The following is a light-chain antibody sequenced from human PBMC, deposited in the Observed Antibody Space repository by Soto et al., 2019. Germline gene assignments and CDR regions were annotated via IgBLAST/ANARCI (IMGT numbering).Light chain of an antibody. V-gene: IGKV1-5*03. J-gene: IGKJ4*01. Sequence: DIQMTQFPSTLSASVGDRVTITCRASESISSWLAWYQQKPGKAPKILIYKASTLQSGVPSRFTGSGSGTEVPLTLSSLAPDGFATYLCQQYCGFPLTFGGGNKVEIK. CDR3: QQYCGFPLT. CDR2: KAS. CDR1: ESISSW.